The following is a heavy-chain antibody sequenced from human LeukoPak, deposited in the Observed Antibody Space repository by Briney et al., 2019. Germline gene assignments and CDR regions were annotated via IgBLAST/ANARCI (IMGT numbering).Heavy chain of an antibody. CDR2: IYYSGST. V-gene: IGHV4-39*07. CDR1: GGSISSSSYY. CDR3: ARSYLSGVVIWDY. Sequence: PSETLSLTCTVSGGSISSSSYYWGWIRQPPGKGLEWIGSIYYSGSTYYNPSLKSRVTISVDRSKNQFSLKLSSVTAADTAVYYCARSYLSGVVIWDYWGQGTLVTVSS. D-gene: IGHD3-3*01. J-gene: IGHJ4*02.